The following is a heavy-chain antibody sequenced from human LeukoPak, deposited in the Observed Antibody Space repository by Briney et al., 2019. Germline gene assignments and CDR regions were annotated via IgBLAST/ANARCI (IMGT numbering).Heavy chain of an antibody. D-gene: IGHD4-17*01. CDR3: ARELVTTEYYYYYGMDV. J-gene: IGHJ6*02. Sequence: GGSLRLSCAASGFTFSSYAMSWVRQAPGKGLEWVANINQDGSQKYYADSVKGRFTISRDNSKNTLYLQMNSLRAEDTAVYYCARELVTTEYYYYYGMDVWGQGTTVTVSS. CDR1: GFTFSSYA. CDR2: INQDGSQK. V-gene: IGHV3-7*01.